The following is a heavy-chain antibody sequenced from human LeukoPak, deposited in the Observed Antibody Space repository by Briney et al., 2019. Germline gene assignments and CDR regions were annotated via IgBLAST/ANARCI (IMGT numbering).Heavy chain of an antibody. CDR3: TTDQRYYDSSGYTIYYFDY. V-gene: IGHV3-15*01. CDR1: GFIFSNAW. J-gene: IGHJ4*02. CDR2: IKSKTDGGTT. Sequence: GGSLRLSCAASGFIFSNAWMSWVRQAPGKGLEWVGRIKSKTDGGTTDYAAPVKGRFTISRDDSKNTLYLQMNSLKTEDTAVYYCTTDQRYYDSSGYTIYYFDYWGQGTLVTVSS. D-gene: IGHD3-22*01.